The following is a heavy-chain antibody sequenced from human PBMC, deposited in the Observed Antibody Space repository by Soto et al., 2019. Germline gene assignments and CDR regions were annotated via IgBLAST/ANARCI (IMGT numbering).Heavy chain of an antibody. Sequence: SETLSLTCTVSGGSISSYFWSWIRQPPGKGLEWIGYIYYSGSTNYNPSLKSRVTISVDTSKNQFSLKLSSVTAADTAVYYCVSDSTVTDAFDIWAQRTMVTVSS. V-gene: IGHV4-59*01. CDR3: VSDSTVTDAFDI. CDR2: IYYSGST. J-gene: IGHJ3*02. CDR1: GGSISSYF. D-gene: IGHD4-17*01.